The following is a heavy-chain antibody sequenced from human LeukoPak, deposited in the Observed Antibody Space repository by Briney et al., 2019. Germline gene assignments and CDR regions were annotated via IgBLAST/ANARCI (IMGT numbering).Heavy chain of an antibody. CDR1: GFTFSSYA. V-gene: IGHV3-30*04. CDR3: ARGSQQLVDSADY. Sequence: GGSLRLSCAASGFTFSSYAMHWVRQAPGKGLEWVAVISYDGSNKYYADSVKGRFTISRDNSKNTLYLQMNSLRAEDTAVYYCARGSQQLVDSADYWGQGTLVTVSS. J-gene: IGHJ4*02. D-gene: IGHD6-13*01. CDR2: ISYDGSNK.